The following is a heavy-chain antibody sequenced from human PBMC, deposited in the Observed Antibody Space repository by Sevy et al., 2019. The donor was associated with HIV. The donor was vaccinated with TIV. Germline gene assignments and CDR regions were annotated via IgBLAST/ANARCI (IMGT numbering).Heavy chain of an antibody. CDR2: ICGSGGST. D-gene: IGHD6-19*01. J-gene: IGHJ4*02. V-gene: IGHV3-23*01. CDR1: GFTFSSYA. Sequence: GGSLRLSCAASGFTFSSYAMSWVRQAPGKGLEWVSAICGSGGSTYYADSVKGRFTISRDNSKYTLYLQMNSLRAEDKDVYCWAKECRVAGFYCLDDWGQGTLVTVSS. CDR3: AKECRVAGFYCLDD.